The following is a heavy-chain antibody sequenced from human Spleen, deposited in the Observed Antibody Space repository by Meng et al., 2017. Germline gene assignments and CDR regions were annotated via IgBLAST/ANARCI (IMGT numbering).Heavy chain of an antibody. CDR3: ARDEDISAAGKLFGDY. J-gene: IGHJ4*02. CDR1: GYNFPDYW. V-gene: IGHV1-2*06. CDR2: IDPKSGDT. Sequence: QVQLVSSGVEGKKPGALVKVSCKPSGYNFPDYWLHWVRRAPGQGLEWMGRIDPKSGDTHYAQRFQGRVTMTGDTSISTAYMELSGLRSDDTAMYYCARDEDISAAGKLFGDYWGQGTLVTVSS. D-gene: IGHD6-13*01.